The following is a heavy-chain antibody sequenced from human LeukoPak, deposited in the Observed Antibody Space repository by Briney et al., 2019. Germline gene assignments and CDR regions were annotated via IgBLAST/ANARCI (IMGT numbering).Heavy chain of an antibody. V-gene: IGHV4-39*01. D-gene: IGHD6-6*01. CDR2: IYDSGST. CDR1: GGSIRSSYYY. J-gene: IGHJ4*02. CDR3: ARGSGGPSSIAARRSARRLYYFDY. Sequence: PSETLSLTCTVSGGSIRSSYYYWGWIRQPPGKGLEWIGSIYDSGSTYYNPSLKSRVTISVDTSKNQFSLELNSVTAADTAVYYCARGSGGPSSIAARRSARRLYYFDYWGQGTLVTVSS.